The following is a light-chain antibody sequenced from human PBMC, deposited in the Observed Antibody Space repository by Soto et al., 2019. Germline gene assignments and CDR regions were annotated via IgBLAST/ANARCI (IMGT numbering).Light chain of an antibody. Sequence: QSALTQPASVSGSPGQSITISCSGTHNLVSWYQHVPGKGPRLIIYEVTERPSGVSSCFSGSKSVDTASLIISGLQAEDEAIYYCCSYVGDHTLVFGGGTKLTVL. V-gene: IGLV2-23*02. CDR1: HNL. CDR2: EVT. J-gene: IGLJ3*02. CDR3: CSYVGDHTLV.